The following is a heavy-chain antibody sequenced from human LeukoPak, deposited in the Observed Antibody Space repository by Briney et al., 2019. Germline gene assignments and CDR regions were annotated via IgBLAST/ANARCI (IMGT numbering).Heavy chain of an antibody. Sequence: QPGGSLRLSCAASGFTFSSYGMHWVRQAPGKGLEWVAFIRYDGSNKYYADSVKGRFTISRDNSKNTLYLQMNSLRAEDTAVYYCAKCHYYYGSGSYYPPVPTHLDYWGQGTLVTVSS. J-gene: IGHJ4*02. CDR1: GFTFSSYG. CDR3: AKCHYYYGSGSYYPPVPTHLDY. D-gene: IGHD3-10*01. CDR2: IRYDGSNK. V-gene: IGHV3-30*02.